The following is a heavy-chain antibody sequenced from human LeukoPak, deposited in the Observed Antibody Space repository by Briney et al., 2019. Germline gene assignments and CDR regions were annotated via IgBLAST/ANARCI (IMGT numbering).Heavy chain of an antibody. V-gene: IGHV4-34*01. D-gene: IGHD3-16*02. Sequence: SETLSLTCAVYGGSFSGYYWSWIRQPPGKGLEWIGEINHSGSTNYNPSLKSRVTISVDTSKNQFSLKLSSVTAADTAVYYCARGGSRFSDYVWGSYRPFDYWGQGTLVTVSS. CDR3: ARGGSRFSDYVWGSYRPFDY. J-gene: IGHJ4*02. CDR2: INHSGST. CDR1: GGSFSGYY.